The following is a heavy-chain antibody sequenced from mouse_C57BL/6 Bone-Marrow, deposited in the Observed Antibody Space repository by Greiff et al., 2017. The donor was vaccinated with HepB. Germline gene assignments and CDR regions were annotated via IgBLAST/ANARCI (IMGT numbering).Heavy chain of an antibody. J-gene: IGHJ3*01. CDR1: GFTFSSYA. Sequence: EVKLMESGGGLVKPGGSLKLSCAASGFTFSSYAMSWVRQTPEKRLEWVATISDGGSYTYYPDNVKGRFTISRDNAKNNPYLQMSHLKSEDTSMYYCARDLDEWFAYWGQGTLVTVSA. V-gene: IGHV5-4*01. CDR2: ISDGGSYT. CDR3: ARDLDEWFAY.